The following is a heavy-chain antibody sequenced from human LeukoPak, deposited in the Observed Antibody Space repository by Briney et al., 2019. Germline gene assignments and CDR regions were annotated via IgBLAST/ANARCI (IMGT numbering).Heavy chain of an antibody. Sequence: SETLSLTCTVSGGSINNYYWNWIRQPPGKGLEWIGYIYYSGSPNYIPSLKSRVTISKETSKNQFSLKLNSVTAADTAVYYCARVFGYEYYYMDVWGKGTTVTVSS. CDR1: GGSINNYY. V-gene: IGHV4-59*01. CDR3: ARVFGYEYYYMDV. J-gene: IGHJ6*03. D-gene: IGHD5-18*01. CDR2: IYYSGSP.